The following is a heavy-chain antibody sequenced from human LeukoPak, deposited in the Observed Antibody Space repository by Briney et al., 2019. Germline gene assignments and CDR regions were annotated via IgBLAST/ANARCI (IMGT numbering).Heavy chain of an antibody. Sequence: ASVTVSCKASGGTFSSYAISWVRQAPGQGLEWMGGIIPIFGTANYAQKFQGRVTITADESTSTAYMELSSLRSEDTAVYYCARRPYCGGDCYSLWFDPWGQGTLVTVSS. D-gene: IGHD2-21*02. J-gene: IGHJ5*02. V-gene: IGHV1-69*13. CDR2: IIPIFGTA. CDR1: GGTFSSYA. CDR3: ARRPYCGGDCYSLWFDP.